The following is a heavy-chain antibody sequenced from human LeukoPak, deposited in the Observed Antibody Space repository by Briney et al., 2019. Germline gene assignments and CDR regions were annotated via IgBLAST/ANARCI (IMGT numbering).Heavy chain of an antibody. D-gene: IGHD2-2*02. J-gene: IGHJ5*02. CDR3: ARVLHRRDIVVVPAAISWFDP. V-gene: IGHV4-34*01. Sequence: SETLSLTCAVYGGSFSGYYWSWIRQPPGKGLEWIGEINHSGSTNYNPSLKSRVIISVDTSKNQFSLKLSSVTAADTAVYYCARVLHRRDIVVVPAAISWFDPWGQGTLVTVSS. CDR2: INHSGST. CDR1: GGSFSGYY.